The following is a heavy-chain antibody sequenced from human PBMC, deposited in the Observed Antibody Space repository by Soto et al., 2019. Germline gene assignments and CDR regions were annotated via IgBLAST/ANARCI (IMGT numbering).Heavy chain of an antibody. Sequence: GMSLRHSCAAPGVKSSPYGMLGFRQAPDKGLEWVAVISYDGSNKYYADSVKGRFTISRDNSKNTLYLQMHSLRAEDTAVYYRAKASRAADTFFLLEGYYYNCILVWC. V-gene: IGHV3-30*18. D-gene: IGHD6-13*01. CDR1: GVKSSPYG. J-gene: IGHJ6*02. CDR2: ISYDGSNK. CDR3: AKASRAADTFFLLEGYYYNCILV.